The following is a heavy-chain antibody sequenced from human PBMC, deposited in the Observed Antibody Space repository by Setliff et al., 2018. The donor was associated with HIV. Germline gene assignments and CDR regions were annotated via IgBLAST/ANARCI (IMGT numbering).Heavy chain of an antibody. CDR2: IIPMFHRT. V-gene: IGHV1-69*05. CDR1: GGALSNYA. Sequence: ASVKVSCKASGGALSNYAVNWVRQAPGGGLEWMGEIIPMFHRTQYAQRFQGRVTFTTDESTNIAYMDMSSLRSDDTGIYYCARGRMAAAGMFIPRALDYWGRGTLVTVSS. D-gene: IGHD6-13*01. CDR3: ARGRMAAAGMFIPRALDY. J-gene: IGHJ4*03.